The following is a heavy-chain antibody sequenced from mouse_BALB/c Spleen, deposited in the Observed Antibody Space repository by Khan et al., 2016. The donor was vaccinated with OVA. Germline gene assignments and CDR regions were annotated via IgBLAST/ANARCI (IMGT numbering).Heavy chain of an antibody. D-gene: IGHD1-2*01. J-gene: IGHJ3*01. V-gene: IGHV1S135*01. CDR1: GYSFTSYY. Sequence: EVQLLESGPALMKPGASVKLSCKASGYSFTSYYIHWVMQSHGTSLAWIGYIDPFSGGTTYNQKFKGKATLTADKSSSTAYIHLSNLTSEGSAVDDSTGHYYVSWFTYWGQGTMVTVSA. CDR3: TGHYYVSWFTY. CDR2: IDPFSGGT.